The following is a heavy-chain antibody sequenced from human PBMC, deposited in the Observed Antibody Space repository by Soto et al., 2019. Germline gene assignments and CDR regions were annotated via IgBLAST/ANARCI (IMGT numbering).Heavy chain of an antibody. D-gene: IGHD1-1*01. V-gene: IGHV3-48*02. CDR3: ARDRTTGTTVFGDYYYYGMDV. CDR1: GFTFSSYS. CDR2: ISSSSSTI. J-gene: IGHJ6*02. Sequence: PGGSLRLSCAASGFTFSSYSMNWVRQAPGKGLEWVSYISSSSSTIYYADSVKGRFTISRDNAKNSLYLQMNSLRDEDTAVYYCARDRTTGTTVFGDYYYYGMDVWGQGTTVTVYS.